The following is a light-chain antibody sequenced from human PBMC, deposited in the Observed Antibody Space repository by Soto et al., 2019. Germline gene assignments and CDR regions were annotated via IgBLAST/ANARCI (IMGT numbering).Light chain of an antibody. Sequence: QSALTQPPSASGSPGQSVTISCTATSSDVGYSNSVCWHQQHPGKAPKLMIYEVSKRATGVPDRFSGSKSGNTASLTVSGLQSGDEADYSCSSYAASYNFVFEPGTKAPS. J-gene: IGLJ1*01. CDR3: SSYAASYNFV. V-gene: IGLV2-8*01. CDR2: EVS. CDR1: SSDVGYSNS.